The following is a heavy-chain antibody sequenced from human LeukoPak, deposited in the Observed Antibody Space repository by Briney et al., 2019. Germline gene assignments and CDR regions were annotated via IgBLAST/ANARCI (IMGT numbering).Heavy chain of an antibody. CDR3: ARNSVGAAKFDY. Sequence: PGGSLRLSCAASGFTFNTYSMNWVRQAPGKGLEWVSYITSSSNTIYYADSVKGRFTASRDNAKNSLYLQMNSLRDEDTAVYYCARNSVGAAKFDYWGQGTLVTVSS. CDR2: ITSSSNTI. D-gene: IGHD1-26*01. CDR1: GFTFNTYS. V-gene: IGHV3-48*02. J-gene: IGHJ4*02.